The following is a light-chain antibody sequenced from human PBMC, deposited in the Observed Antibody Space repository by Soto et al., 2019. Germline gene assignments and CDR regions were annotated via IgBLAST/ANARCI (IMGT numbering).Light chain of an antibody. J-gene: IGKJ1*01. CDR3: LQYNNLWA. Sequence: IVMTQSPATLSVSPGESATLSCRASQNIYYNVAWYQHRPGQAPRLLIYRASTRATGVPARFSGSGSGTEFTLTISIQQYEYVTFYSCLQYNNLWAFGQGTKVEI. CDR2: RAS. V-gene: IGKV3-15*01. CDR1: QNIYYN.